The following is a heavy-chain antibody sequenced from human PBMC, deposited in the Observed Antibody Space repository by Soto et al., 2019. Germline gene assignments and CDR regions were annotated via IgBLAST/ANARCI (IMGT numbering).Heavy chain of an antibody. V-gene: IGHV4-34*01. Sequence: PSETLSLTCAVYGGSFSGYYWSWIRQPPGKGLEWIGEINHSGSTNYNPSLKSRVTISVDTSKNQFSLKLSSVTAADTAVYYCARSDCSSTSCYFLSPWGQGTLVTVSS. CDR2: INHSGST. CDR1: GGSFSGYY. D-gene: IGHD2-2*01. J-gene: IGHJ5*02. CDR3: ARSDCSSTSCYFLSP.